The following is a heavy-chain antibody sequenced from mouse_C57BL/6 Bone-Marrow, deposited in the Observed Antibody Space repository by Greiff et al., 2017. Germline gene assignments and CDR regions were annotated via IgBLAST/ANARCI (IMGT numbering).Heavy chain of an antibody. CDR1: GFTFSSYA. V-gene: IGHV5-4*01. D-gene: IGHD1-1*01. CDR2: ISDGGSYT. CDR3: ARDCSPFAY. Sequence: EVQVVESGGGLVKPGGSLKLSCAASGFTFSSYAMSWVRQTPEKRLEWVATISDGGSYTYYPDNVKGRFTISRDNAKNNLYLQMSHLKSEDTAMYYCARDCSPFAYWGQGTLVTVSA. J-gene: IGHJ3*01.